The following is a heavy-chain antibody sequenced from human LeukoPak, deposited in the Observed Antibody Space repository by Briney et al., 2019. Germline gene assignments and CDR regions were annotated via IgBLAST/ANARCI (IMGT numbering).Heavy chain of an antibody. CDR2: INHSGST. Sequence: SETLSLTCAVYGGSFSGYYWSWIRQPPGKGQEWIGEINHSGSTNYNPSLKSRVTISVETSKNQFSLKLSSVTAADTAVYYCARWRYCSSTSCSPGSDAFDIWGQGTMVTVSS. J-gene: IGHJ3*02. D-gene: IGHD2-2*01. CDR1: GGSFSGYY. CDR3: ARWRYCSSTSCSPGSDAFDI. V-gene: IGHV4-34*01.